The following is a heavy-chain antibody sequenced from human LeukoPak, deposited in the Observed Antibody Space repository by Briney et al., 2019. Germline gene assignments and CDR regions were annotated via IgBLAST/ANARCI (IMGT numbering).Heavy chain of an antibody. J-gene: IGHJ4*02. D-gene: IGHD7-27*01. Sequence: GASVKVSCNASGETFTIYDINWVPQATGQGLEWMGWMSPHSGNTGYAQQFQGRVTMTRDISIDTAYMEQRHLTSEDTAVCYCARGQSNWQYGAQGTRDTVST. CDR1: GETFTIYD. V-gene: IGHV1-8*01. CDR3: ARGQSNWQY. CDR2: MSPHSGNT.